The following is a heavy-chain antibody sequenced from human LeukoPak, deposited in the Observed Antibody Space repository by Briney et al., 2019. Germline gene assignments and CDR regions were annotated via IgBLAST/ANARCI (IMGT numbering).Heavy chain of an antibody. Sequence: GGSLRLSCAASGCTFSSDWMSWVRQAPGKGQGWVANIKDDGSERYYVDSGQGRFTISRDNAKNSLYLRMNNLRAEDTALYDCASDVAAGWFDPWGQGTLVTVSS. V-gene: IGHV3-7*01. J-gene: IGHJ5*02. CDR1: GCTFSSDW. D-gene: IGHD6-13*01. CDR3: ASDVAAGWFDP. CDR2: IKDDGSER.